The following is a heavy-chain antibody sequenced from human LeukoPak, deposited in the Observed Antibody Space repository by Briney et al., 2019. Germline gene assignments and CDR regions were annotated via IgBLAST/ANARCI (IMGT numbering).Heavy chain of an antibody. J-gene: IGHJ4*02. CDR3: AREISGDSNFDS. V-gene: IGHV3-23*01. D-gene: IGHD3-10*01. CDR1: GFTFSSSA. CDR2: ISGSGSGGST. Sequence: GGSLRLSCAASGFTFSSSAMSWVRQAPGKGLEWVSSISGSGSGGSTYYADSVKGRFTISRDNSKNTLYLQMNSLRAEDTAVYYCAREISGDSNFDSWGQGTLATVSS.